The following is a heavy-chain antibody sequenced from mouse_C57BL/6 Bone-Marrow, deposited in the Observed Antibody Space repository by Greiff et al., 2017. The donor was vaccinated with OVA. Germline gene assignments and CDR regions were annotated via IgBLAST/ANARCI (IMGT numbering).Heavy chain of an antibody. D-gene: IGHD3-3*01. V-gene: IGHV2-2*01. CDR1: GFSLTSYG. CDR3: ARNLGPYWYFDV. Sequence: VKVEESGPGLVQPSQSLSITCTVSGFSLTSYGVHWVRQSPGKGLEWLGVIWSGGSTDYNAAFISRLSISKDNSKSQVFFKMNSLQADDTAIYYCARNLGPYWYFDVWGTGTTVTVSS. CDR2: IWSGGST. J-gene: IGHJ1*03.